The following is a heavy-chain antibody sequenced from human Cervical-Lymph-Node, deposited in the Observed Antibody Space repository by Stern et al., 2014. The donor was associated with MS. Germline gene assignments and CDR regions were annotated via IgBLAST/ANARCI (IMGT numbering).Heavy chain of an antibody. D-gene: IGHD1-26*01. J-gene: IGHJ5*02. Sequence: QMQLVQSGAEVKKPGASVKVSCKASGYLFTTSGISWVRQAPGQGLEWMGWVSPYNGNTDYAQKFQGRVTMTTDTSTNTAYMELRSLRNDDTAVYFCAREMGGGSWFDPWGQGTLVSVSS. CDR2: VSPYNGNT. CDR1: GYLFTTSG. V-gene: IGHV1-18*01. CDR3: AREMGGGSWFDP.